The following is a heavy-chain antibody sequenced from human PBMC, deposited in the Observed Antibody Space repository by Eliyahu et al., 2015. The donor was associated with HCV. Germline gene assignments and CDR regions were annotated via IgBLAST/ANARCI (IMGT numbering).Heavy chain of an antibody. D-gene: IGHD3-9*01. CDR1: GDSISSYY. Sequence: QVQLQESGPGLVKPSETLSLTCTVSGDSISSYYWTWIRQSPGKGLEWIGHVYYSGSTNYNPSLKSRVSISADTSKNQFSLKLRSVTAADTAVYYCARDFRYNYDVLTAFYYYAMDVWGQGTTVTVSS. CDR3: ARDFRYNYDVLTAFYYYAMDV. V-gene: IGHV4-59*01. CDR2: VYYSGST. J-gene: IGHJ6*02.